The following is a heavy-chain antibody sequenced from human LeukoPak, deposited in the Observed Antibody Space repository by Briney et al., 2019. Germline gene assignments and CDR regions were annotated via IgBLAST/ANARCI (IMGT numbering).Heavy chain of an antibody. Sequence: GGSLRLSCAASGLTVSSSYMSWVRQAPGKGLEWASIIHIGDTPHYADSVKGRFTISRHNSKNTLYLQMNNLRAEDTAVYYCARVRPWVFDYWGQGTLVTVSS. V-gene: IGHV3-53*04. J-gene: IGHJ4*02. CDR3: ARVRPWVFDY. CDR2: IHIGDTP. CDR1: GLTVSSSY.